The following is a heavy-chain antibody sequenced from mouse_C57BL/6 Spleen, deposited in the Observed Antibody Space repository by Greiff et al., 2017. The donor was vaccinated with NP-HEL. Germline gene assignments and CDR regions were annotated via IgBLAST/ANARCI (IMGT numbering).Heavy chain of an antibody. Sequence: QVQLQQSGPGLVQPSQSLSITCTVSGFSLTSYGVHWVRQSPGKGLEWLGVIWSGGSTDYNAAFISRLSISKDNSKSQVFFKMNSLQADDTAIYYCASSYYGSSYGYFDYWGQGTTLTVSS. CDR1: GFSLTSYG. V-gene: IGHV2-2*01. CDR2: IWSGGST. J-gene: IGHJ2*01. CDR3: ASSYYGSSYGYFDY. D-gene: IGHD1-1*01.